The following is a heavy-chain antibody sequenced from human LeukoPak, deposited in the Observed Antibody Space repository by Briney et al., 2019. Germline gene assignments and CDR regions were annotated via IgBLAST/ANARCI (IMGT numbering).Heavy chain of an antibody. D-gene: IGHD4-17*01. CDR1: GGSFSGYY. CDR3: ARGVPDYGDYGSNWFDP. CDR2: INHSGST. V-gene: IGHV4-34*01. J-gene: IGHJ5*02. Sequence: SETLSLTCAVYGGSFSGYYWSWIRQPPGKGLEWIGEINHSGSTNYNPSLKSRVTIPVDTSKNQFSLKLSSVTAADTAVYYCARGVPDYGDYGSNWFDPWGQGTLVTVSS.